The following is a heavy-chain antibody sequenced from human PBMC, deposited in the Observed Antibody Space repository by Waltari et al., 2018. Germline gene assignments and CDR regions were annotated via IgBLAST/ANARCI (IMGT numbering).Heavy chain of an antibody. CDR2: INPDGSAK. J-gene: IGHJ3*02. CDR1: GFTFSNSW. D-gene: IGHD2-15*01. V-gene: IGHV3-7*01. CDR3: VRDLRWAFDI. Sequence: EVQVVESGGGLVQPGGSLSLSCEASGFTFSNSWMNWVRQAPGKGLEWVAKINPDGSAKTYVDSVKGRFTISRDNAKNSLYLPMNSLRAEDTAVYYCVRDLRWAFDIWGQGTMVTVSA.